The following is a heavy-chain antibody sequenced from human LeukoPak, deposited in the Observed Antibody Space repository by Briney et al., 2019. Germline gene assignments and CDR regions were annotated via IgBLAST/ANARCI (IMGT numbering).Heavy chain of an antibody. Sequence: ASVKASCKASGYTFTSYDINWVRQATGQGLEWMGWMNPNSGNTGYAQKFQGRVTITSSTSTSTAFMELGSLRSEDTAVYYCARGGASAAARRFDPWGQGTLVTVSS. CDR2: MNPNSGNT. J-gene: IGHJ5*02. CDR1: GYTFTSYD. D-gene: IGHD6-13*01. CDR3: ARGGASAAARRFDP. V-gene: IGHV1-8*01.